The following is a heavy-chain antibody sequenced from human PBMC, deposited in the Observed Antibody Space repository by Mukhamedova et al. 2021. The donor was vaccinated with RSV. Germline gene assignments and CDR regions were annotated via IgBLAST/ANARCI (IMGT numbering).Heavy chain of an antibody. CDR3: ARGGGKWDY. Sequence: GNTNYNPSLKSRVTLSVDTSKNQFSLKLGSGTAADTAVYYCARGGGKWDYWGQGTLVTVSS. CDR2: GNT. D-gene: IGHD1-26*01. J-gene: IGHJ4*02. V-gene: IGHV4-59*09.